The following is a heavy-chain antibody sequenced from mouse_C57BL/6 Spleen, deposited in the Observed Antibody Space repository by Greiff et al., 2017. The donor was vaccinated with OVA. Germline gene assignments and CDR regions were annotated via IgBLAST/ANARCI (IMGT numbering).Heavy chain of an antibody. CDR3: AYGSSNQAWCAY. D-gene: IGHD1-1*01. V-gene: IGHV14-3*01. Sequence: EVQLQQSVAELVRPGASVKLSCTASGFNIKNTYMHWVKQRPEQGLEWIGRIDPANGNTKYAPKFQGKATITADTSSNTAYLQLSNLKSEDTTIYYSAYGSSNQAWCAYWGQGTLVTVSA. CDR2: IDPANGNT. J-gene: IGHJ3*01. CDR1: GFNIKNTY.